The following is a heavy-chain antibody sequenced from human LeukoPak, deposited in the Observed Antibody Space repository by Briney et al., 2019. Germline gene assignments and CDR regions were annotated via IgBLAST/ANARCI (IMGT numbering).Heavy chain of an antibody. D-gene: IGHD3-10*01. J-gene: IGHJ6*03. Sequence: ASVKVSCKSSGYTFTSYDINWVRRATGQGLEWMGWMNPNCGNTGYAQKFQGRVTITRNTSISTAYMELSSLRSEDTAVYYCARGAGVRGVHTYYYYYYYMDVWGKGTTVTISS. CDR3: ARGAGVRGVHTYYYYYYYMDV. CDR2: MNPNCGNT. CDR1: GYTFTSYD. V-gene: IGHV1-8*01.